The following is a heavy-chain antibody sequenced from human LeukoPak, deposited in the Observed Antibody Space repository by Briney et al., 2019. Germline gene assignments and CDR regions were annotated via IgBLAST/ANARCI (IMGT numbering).Heavy chain of an antibody. Sequence: PGGSLRLSCAASGFTFSSYAMSWVRQAPGKGLEWVSAISDSGGSTYYADSVKGRFTISRDNSKNTLYLQMNSLRAEDTAVYYCAKIRVGATMKFDYWGQGTLVTVSS. CDR1: GFTFSSYA. CDR2: ISDSGGST. CDR3: AKIRVGATMKFDY. V-gene: IGHV3-23*01. J-gene: IGHJ4*02. D-gene: IGHD1-26*01.